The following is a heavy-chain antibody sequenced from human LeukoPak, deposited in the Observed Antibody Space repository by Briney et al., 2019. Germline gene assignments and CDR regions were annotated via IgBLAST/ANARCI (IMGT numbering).Heavy chain of an antibody. CDR1: GFTFSSYA. V-gene: IGHV3-21*01. D-gene: IGHD6-25*01. CDR3: ARDSLSAFDY. CDR2: ISSNTYYI. Sequence: GGSLRLSCAASGFTFSSYAMNWVRQAPGKGLEWVSSISSNTYYIYYADSVKGRLTISRDNAKNSLYLQMSSLRAEDTAVYYCARDSLSAFDYWGQGTLVTVSS. J-gene: IGHJ4*02.